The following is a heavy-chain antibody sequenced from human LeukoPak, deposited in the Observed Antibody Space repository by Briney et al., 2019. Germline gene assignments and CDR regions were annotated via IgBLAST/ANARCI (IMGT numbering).Heavy chain of an antibody. CDR3: ASGGGVITPLNYIY. CDR2: IYYSGST. V-gene: IGHV4-59*01. D-gene: IGHD3-10*01. Sequence: SETLSLTCTVSGGSISSYYWSWIRQPPGKGLEWIGYIYYSGSTNYNPSLKSRVTISVDTSKNQFSLKLSSVTAADTAVYYCASGGGVITPLNYIYWGQGTLVTVSS. CDR1: GGSISSYY. J-gene: IGHJ4*02.